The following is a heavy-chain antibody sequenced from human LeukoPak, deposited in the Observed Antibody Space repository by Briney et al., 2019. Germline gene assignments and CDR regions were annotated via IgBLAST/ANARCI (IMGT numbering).Heavy chain of an antibody. D-gene: IGHD2-2*02. J-gene: IGHJ4*02. CDR3: ARAPTQDIVVVPAAIPGAFDY. V-gene: IGHV1-18*04. CDR2: ISAHNGNT. CDR1: GYTFTGYY. Sequence: ASVKVSCKASGYTFTGYYMHWVRQAPGQGLEWMGWISAHNGNTNYAQKLQGRVTMTTDTSTSTAYMELRSLRSDDTAVYYCARAPTQDIVVVPAAIPGAFDYWGQGTLVTVSS.